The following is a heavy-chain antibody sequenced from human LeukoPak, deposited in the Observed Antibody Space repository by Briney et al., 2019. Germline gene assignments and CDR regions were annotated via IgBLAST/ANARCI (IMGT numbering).Heavy chain of an antibody. Sequence: GGSLRLSCAASGFTFSSYWMHWVRHAPGKGLVWVSRIKSDGSTNYADSVTGRFTISRDKAKNTESLQMNSLRAEDTGVYYCARAPSEIGGYYPEYFQHWGQGTLVTVSS. V-gene: IGHV3-74*01. CDR2: IKSDGST. CDR3: ARAPSEIGGYYPEYFQH. D-gene: IGHD3-22*01. CDR1: GFTFSSYW. J-gene: IGHJ1*01.